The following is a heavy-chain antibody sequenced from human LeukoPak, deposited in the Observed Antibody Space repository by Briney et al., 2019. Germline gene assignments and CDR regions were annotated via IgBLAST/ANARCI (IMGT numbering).Heavy chain of an antibody. J-gene: IGHJ1*01. Sequence: SQTLSLTCAISGDSVSRNSITWNWIRQSPSRGLEWPARTYYRSKWYNDYAVSVKSRITINADTSKNQCSLQLDSVTPEDTAVYFCTRGGSIAVAGDAEYLQHWGQGTLVTVSS. D-gene: IGHD6-19*01. V-gene: IGHV6-1*01. CDR2: TYYRSKWYN. CDR1: GDSVSRNSIT. CDR3: TRGGSIAVAGDAEYLQH.